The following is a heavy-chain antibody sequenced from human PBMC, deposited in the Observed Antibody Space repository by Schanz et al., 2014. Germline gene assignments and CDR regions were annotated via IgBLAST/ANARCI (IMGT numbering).Heavy chain of an antibody. CDR3: AREGEWGYDPPRH. V-gene: IGHV3-21*02. CDR1: GFSFNNYG. Sequence: VQLVESGGSVVQPGRSLRLSCAASGFSFNNYGLNWVRQAPGKGLEWLSFISSTGRETYYSDSIRGRFTISRDNAKNSLYLQMNSLRAEDTAVYYCAREGEWGYDPPRHWGQGTLVTVSS. J-gene: IGHJ4*02. CDR2: ISSTGRET. D-gene: IGHD5-12*01.